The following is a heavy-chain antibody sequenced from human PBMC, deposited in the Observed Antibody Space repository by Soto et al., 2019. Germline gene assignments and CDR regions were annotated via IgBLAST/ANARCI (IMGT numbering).Heavy chain of an antibody. D-gene: IGHD1-26*01. CDR1: GYTLIGLS. J-gene: IGHJ4*02. CDR2: INPSGDT. CDR3: ASSLGARFDY. V-gene: IGHV1-46*03. Sequence: ASVKVSCKVSGYTLIGLSMHWVRQAPGQGLEWMGIINPSGDTSYAQKFQGRVTMTRDTSTCTVYMEVSSLRSEDTAVYYCASSLGARFDYWGQGTLVTVSS.